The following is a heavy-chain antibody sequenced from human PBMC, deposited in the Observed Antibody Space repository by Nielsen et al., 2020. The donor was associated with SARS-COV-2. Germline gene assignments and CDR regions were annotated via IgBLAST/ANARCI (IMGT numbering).Heavy chain of an antibody. CDR3: ARDLSDGDYDLFDY. V-gene: IGHV3-30-3*01. D-gene: IGHD4-17*01. CDR1: GFTFSSYA. J-gene: IGHJ4*02. Sequence: GGSLRLSCAASGFTFSSYAMHWVRQAPGKGLEWVAVISYDGSNKYYADSVKGRFTISRDNSKNTLYLQMNSLRAEDTAVYYCARDLSDGDYDLFDYWGQGTLVTVSS. CDR2: ISYDGSNK.